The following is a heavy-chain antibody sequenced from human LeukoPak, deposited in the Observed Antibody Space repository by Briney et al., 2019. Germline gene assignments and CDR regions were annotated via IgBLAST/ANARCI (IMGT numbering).Heavy chain of an antibody. V-gene: IGHV1-69*04. CDR1: GGTFNDYA. J-gene: IGHJ3*02. D-gene: IGHD6-25*01. CDR3: ASSVDVDAFDI. CDR2: IIPILRIA. Sequence: WVKVSCKGSGGTFNDYAINWVRQAPGQGLEWMGRIIPILRIANYAQKFQGRVTITADKSTSTAYLELSSLRSEDTAMYYCASSVDVDAFDIWGRATMVTVSS.